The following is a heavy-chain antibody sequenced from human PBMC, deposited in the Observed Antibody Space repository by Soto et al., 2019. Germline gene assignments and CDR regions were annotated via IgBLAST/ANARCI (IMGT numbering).Heavy chain of an antibody. V-gene: IGHV3-21*01. Sequence: EVHLVESGGGLVKPGGSLRLSCAASGFTFSSYSMNCVRQAPGKGLEWVSSISSSSSSIYYADSVKGRFTISRDNAKNSLYLQMNSLRAEDTAVYYCARDLGGSPKGCDYWGQGTLVTVFS. CDR3: ARDLGGSPKGCDY. CDR1: GFTFSSYS. CDR2: ISSSSSSI. J-gene: IGHJ4*02. D-gene: IGHD3-16*01.